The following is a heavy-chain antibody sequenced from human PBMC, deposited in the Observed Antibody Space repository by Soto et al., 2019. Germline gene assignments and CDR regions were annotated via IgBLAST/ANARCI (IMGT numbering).Heavy chain of an antibody. J-gene: IGHJ4*02. Sequence: QVQLVQSGAEVKKPGSSVKVSCKSSGGTFSSYAISWVRQAPGQGLEWMGGIIPILGTANYAQKFQGRVTITADKSTSTAYMELSSLRAENTAVYYCATLGCTAMVKIDYWGQGTLVTVSS. CDR1: GGTFSSYA. D-gene: IGHD5-18*01. V-gene: IGHV1-69*06. CDR3: ATLGCTAMVKIDY. CDR2: IIPILGTA.